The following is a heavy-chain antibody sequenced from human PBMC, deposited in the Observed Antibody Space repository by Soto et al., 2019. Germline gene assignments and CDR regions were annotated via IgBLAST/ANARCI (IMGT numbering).Heavy chain of an antibody. V-gene: IGHV4-39*01. D-gene: IGHD5-18*01. Sequence: QLLESGPGLVKPSETLSLTCTVSGGSISSSSYYWGWIRQPPGKGLEWIGSIYYSGSTYYNPSLKSRVTISVDTSKNQFSLKLSSVTAADTAVYYCARRAMRSRTFDIWGQGTMVTVSS. CDR3: ARRAMRSRTFDI. CDR1: GGSISSSSYY. CDR2: IYYSGST. J-gene: IGHJ3*02.